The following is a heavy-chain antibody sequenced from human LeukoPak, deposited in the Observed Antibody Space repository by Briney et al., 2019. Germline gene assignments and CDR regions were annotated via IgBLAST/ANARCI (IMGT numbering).Heavy chain of an antibody. D-gene: IGHD6-25*01. V-gene: IGHV3-30*04. CDR3: ARDWEAAGYFDY. Sequence: PGGSLRLSCAAPGSTFSSYARHWVRQAPGKGLEWVAVISYDGSNKYYADSVKGRFTISRDNSKNTLYLQMNSLRAEDTAVYYCARDWEAAGYFDYWGQGTLVTVSS. CDR1: GSTFSSYA. CDR2: ISYDGSNK. J-gene: IGHJ4*02.